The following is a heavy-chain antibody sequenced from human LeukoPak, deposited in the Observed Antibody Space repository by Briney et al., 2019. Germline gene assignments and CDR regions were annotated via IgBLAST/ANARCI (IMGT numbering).Heavy chain of an antibody. CDR2: INHGGST. V-gene: IGHV4-34*01. J-gene: IGHJ6*03. CDR1: GGSISSYY. Sequence: SETLSLTCTVSGGSISSYYWSWIRQPPGKGLEWIGEINHGGSTNYNPSLKSRVTISVDTSKNQFSLKLSSVTAADTAVYYCARGNTGYDILTGYYYYYYMDVWGKGTTVTVSS. CDR3: ARGNTGYDILTGYYYYYYMDV. D-gene: IGHD3-9*01.